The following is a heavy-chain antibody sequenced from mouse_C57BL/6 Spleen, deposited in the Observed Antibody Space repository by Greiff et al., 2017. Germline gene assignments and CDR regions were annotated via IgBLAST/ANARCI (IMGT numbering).Heavy chain of an antibody. J-gene: IGHJ3*01. CDR1: GYTFTDYE. CDR2: IDPETGGT. Sequence: QVQLQQSGAELVRPGASVTLSCKASGYTFTDYEMHWVKQTPVHGLEWIGAIDPETGGTAYNQKFKGKAILTADKSSSTAYMELRSLTSEDSAVYYCPHYDYDGGFAYWGQVTLVTVSA. V-gene: IGHV1-15*01. D-gene: IGHD2-4*01. CDR3: PHYDYDGGFAY.